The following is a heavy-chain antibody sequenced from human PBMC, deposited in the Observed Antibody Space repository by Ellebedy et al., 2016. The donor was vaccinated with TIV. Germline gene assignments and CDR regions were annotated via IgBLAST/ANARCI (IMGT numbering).Heavy chain of an antibody. CDR1: GGSFSGYY. V-gene: IGHV4-34*01. D-gene: IGHD3-3*01. Sequence: SETLSLXXAVYGGSFSGYYWSWIRQPPGKGLEWIGEINHSGSTNYNPSLKSRVTISVDTSKNQFSLKLSSVTAADTAVYYCARGRDYDFWSGYLSWGCYMDVWGKGTTVTVSS. CDR2: INHSGST. J-gene: IGHJ6*03. CDR3: ARGRDYDFWSGYLSWGCYMDV.